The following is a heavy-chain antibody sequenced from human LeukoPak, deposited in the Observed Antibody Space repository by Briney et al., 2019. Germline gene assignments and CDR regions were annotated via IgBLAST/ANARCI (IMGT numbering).Heavy chain of an antibody. CDR3: AELGITMIGGV. V-gene: IGHV3-48*03. Sequence: PGGSLRLSCAASGFTFSSYEMNWVRQAPGKGQEWASYISSSGSTIYYADSVKGRFTISRDNAKNSLYLQMNSLRAEDTAVYYCAELGITMIGGVWGKGTTVTISS. J-gene: IGHJ6*04. D-gene: IGHD3-10*02. CDR2: ISSSGSTI. CDR1: GFTFSSYE.